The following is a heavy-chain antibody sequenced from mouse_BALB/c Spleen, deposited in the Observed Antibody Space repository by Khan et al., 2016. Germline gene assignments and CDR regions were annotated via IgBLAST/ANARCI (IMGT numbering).Heavy chain of an antibody. Sequence: EVQLVESGGGLVQPGGSRKLSCAASGFTFSDYGMAWVRQAPGKGPEWVAFISNLAYSIYYADTVTGRFTISRENATHTLYLAMSSLRSEDTAMYYCARVYGSSYAFDYWGQGTTLTVSS. J-gene: IGHJ2*01. CDR3: ARVYGSSYAFDY. V-gene: IGHV5-15*02. CDR1: GFTFSDYG. CDR2: ISNLAYSI. D-gene: IGHD1-1*01.